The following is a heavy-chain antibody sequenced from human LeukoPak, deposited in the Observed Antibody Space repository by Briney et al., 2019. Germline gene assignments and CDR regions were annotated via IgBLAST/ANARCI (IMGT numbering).Heavy chain of an antibody. J-gene: IGHJ4*02. V-gene: IGHV4-34*01. CDR2: INHSGST. D-gene: IGHD3-3*01. CDR1: GGSFSGYY. CDR3: ARSSAKTYYDFWSGDENFDY. Sequence: SETLSLTCAVYGGSFSGYYWSWIRQPPGKGLEWIGEINHSGSTNYNPSLKSRVTISVDTSKNQFSLKLSSVTAADTAVYYCARSSAKTYYDFWSGDENFDYWGQGTLVTVSS.